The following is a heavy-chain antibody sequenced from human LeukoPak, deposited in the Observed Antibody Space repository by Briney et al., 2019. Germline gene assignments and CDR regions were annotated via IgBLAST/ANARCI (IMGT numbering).Heavy chain of an antibody. CDR3: TKIGWLRFGERGYFDY. V-gene: IGHV3-23*01. D-gene: IGHD5-12*01. CDR2: ISGSGGST. CDR1: GFTFSSYA. J-gene: IGHJ4*02. Sequence: GGSLRLSCAASGFTFSSYAMSWVRQAPGKGLEWVSAISGSGGSTYYADSVKGRFTISRDNSKNTLYLQMNSLRAEDTAVYYCTKIGWLRFGERGYFDYWGQGTLVTVSS.